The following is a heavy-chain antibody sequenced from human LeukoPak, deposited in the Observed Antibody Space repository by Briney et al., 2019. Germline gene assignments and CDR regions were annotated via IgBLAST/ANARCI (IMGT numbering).Heavy chain of an antibody. Sequence: SETLSLTCTVSGGSINSFSHSWGWIRQPPGKGLEWIGSLYYSGSTYYNPSLKSRVTISVDTSKNQFSLKLSSVTAADTAVYYCARFYDRSGFFYVGYFDYWGQGTLVTVSS. CDR1: GGSINSFSHS. V-gene: IGHV4-39*01. D-gene: IGHD3-22*01. CDR3: ARFYDRSGFFYVGYFDY. J-gene: IGHJ4*02. CDR2: LYYSGST.